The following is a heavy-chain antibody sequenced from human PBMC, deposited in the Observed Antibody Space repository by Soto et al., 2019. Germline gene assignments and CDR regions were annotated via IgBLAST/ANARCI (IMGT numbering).Heavy chain of an antibody. CDR1: GGSLSNYG. D-gene: IGHD4-17*01. V-gene: IGHV1-69*12. CDR3: ARGDATKIVVTTYYGMDV. J-gene: IGHJ6*02. Sequence: QVQLVQSGAEVKKPGSSVKVSCKASGGSLSNYGISWVRQAPGQGLEWMGGILPVFGTANYPQKFQGRVTITADESTSIVYMDVTSLRSEDTAVYYCARGDATKIVVTTYYGMDVWGQGTTVTVSS. CDR2: ILPVFGTA.